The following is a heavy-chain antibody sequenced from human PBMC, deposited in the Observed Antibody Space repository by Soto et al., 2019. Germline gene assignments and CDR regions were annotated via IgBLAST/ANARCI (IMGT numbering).Heavy chain of an antibody. V-gene: IGHV4-31*03. J-gene: IGHJ3*02. CDR2: IYHSGMT. D-gene: IGHD1-26*01. CDR1: GGSISTGGYY. Sequence: QVQLQESGPGLVKPSQTLSLTCTVSGGSISTGGYYWSWIRQHPGRGLEWIGYIYHSGMTFSNPSLQSRVAISIDTCKNKFSLKLSSVTAADTAVYYCATVRWELHDAFDIWGRGTMVSVSS. CDR3: ATVRWELHDAFDI.